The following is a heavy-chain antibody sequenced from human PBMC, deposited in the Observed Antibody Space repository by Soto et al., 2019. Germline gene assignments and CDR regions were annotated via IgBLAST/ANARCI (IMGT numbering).Heavy chain of an antibody. Sequence: ASVKVSCKASGYTFTGYHMHWVRQAPGQGLEWMGWINPNSGGTNYAQKSQDRVTMTRDKSISTAYLEVSRLTSDGTAVYYCARLVGSLWGQGTLVTVSS. J-gene: IGHJ4*02. V-gene: IGHV1-2*02. CDR2: INPNSGGT. CDR1: GYTFTGYH. CDR3: ARLVGSL. D-gene: IGHD1-26*01.